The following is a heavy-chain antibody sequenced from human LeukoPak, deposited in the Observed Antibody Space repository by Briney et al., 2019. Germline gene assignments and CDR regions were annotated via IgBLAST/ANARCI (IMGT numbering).Heavy chain of an antibody. Sequence: GGSLRLSCAASGFTFSDYYMSWIRQAPGKGLEWVAVISYDGSNKYYADSVKGRFTISRDNSKNTLYLQMNSLRAEDTAVYYCAKDRSDQRVVVTAMTYYFDYWGQGTLVTVSS. CDR2: ISYDGSNK. CDR1: GFTFSDYY. J-gene: IGHJ4*02. CDR3: AKDRSDQRVVVTAMTYYFDY. V-gene: IGHV3-30*18. D-gene: IGHD2-21*02.